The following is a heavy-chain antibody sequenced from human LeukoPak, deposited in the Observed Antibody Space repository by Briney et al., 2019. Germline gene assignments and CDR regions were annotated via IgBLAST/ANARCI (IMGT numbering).Heavy chain of an antibody. D-gene: IGHD1-26*01. CDR1: GGSFSGYY. J-gene: IGHJ5*02. Sequence: ETLSLTCAIYGGSFSGYYWSWIRQPPRKGLEWIGEINHSGSTNYNPALKSRVTISEHTSKNQFSLKLSSATAADAAEYYCTRELLASNWFDPWGQGTLVTVSS. CDR2: INHSGST. V-gene: IGHV4-34*01. CDR3: TRELLASNWFDP.